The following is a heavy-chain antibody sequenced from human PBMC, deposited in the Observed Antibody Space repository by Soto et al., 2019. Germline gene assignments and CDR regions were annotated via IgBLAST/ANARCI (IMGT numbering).Heavy chain of an antibody. V-gene: IGHV4-59*01. Sequence: QVQLQESGPGLVKPSETLSLTCTVSGGSISSYYWSWIRQPPGKGLEWIGYIYYSGSTNYNPSLKSRVTISVDTSKNQFSLKLSSVTAADTAVYYCARQLAGRVLWDYWGQGTLVTVSS. CDR3: ARQLAGRVLWDY. J-gene: IGHJ4*02. CDR2: IYYSGST. CDR1: GGSISSYY. D-gene: IGHD6-19*01.